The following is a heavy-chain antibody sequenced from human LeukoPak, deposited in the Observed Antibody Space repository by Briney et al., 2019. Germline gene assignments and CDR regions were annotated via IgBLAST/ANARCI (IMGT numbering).Heavy chain of an antibody. Sequence: SGGSLRPSCAASGFTFSSYAMSWVRQAPGKGLEWVSATSRSGGSTYYADSVKGRFTISRDNSKNTLYLQMNSLRAEDTAVYYCANWQNGDNWGQGTLVTVSS. J-gene: IGHJ4*02. CDR3: ANWQNGDN. D-gene: IGHD2-8*01. CDR1: GFTFSSYA. CDR2: TSRSGGST. V-gene: IGHV3-23*01.